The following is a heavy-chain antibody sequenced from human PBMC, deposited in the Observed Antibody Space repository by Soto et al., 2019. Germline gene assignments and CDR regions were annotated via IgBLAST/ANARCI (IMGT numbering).Heavy chain of an antibody. Sequence: PGESLKISCVGSGFTFHGSTMHWVRQASGKGLEWIGLISIKPNNYATVYAASVTGRFTISRDDSNNTAYLQMNSLKTEDTAVYYCVRAYGSSNYYFDYWGRGTLVTVSS. J-gene: IGHJ4*02. V-gene: IGHV3-73*01. CDR2: ISIKPNNYAT. CDR1: GFTFHGST. D-gene: IGHD3-3*01. CDR3: VRAYGSSNYYFDY.